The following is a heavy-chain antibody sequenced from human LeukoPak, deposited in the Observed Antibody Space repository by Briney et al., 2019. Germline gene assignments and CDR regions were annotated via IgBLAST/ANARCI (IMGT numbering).Heavy chain of an antibody. J-gene: IGHJ4*02. D-gene: IGHD3-10*01. CDR3: ARGPGLLWFGELFHYFDY. V-gene: IGHV4-34*01. CDR2: INHSGST. CDR1: GGSFSGYY. Sequence: PSETLSLTRAVYGGSFSGYYWSWIRQPPGKGLEWIGEINHSGSTNYNPSLKSRVTISVDTSKNQFSLKLSSVTAADTAVYYCARGPGLLWFGELFHYFDYWGQGTLVTVSS.